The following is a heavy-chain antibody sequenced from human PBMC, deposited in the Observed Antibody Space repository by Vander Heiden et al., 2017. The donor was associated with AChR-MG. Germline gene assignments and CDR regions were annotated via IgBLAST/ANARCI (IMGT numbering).Heavy chain of an antibody. CDR1: GYTFTTYT. CDR3: ARGTLITIFGVVNRNKPFDY. Sequence: QVQLVQSGAEVKKPGASVKVSCKASGYTFTTYTMHWVRQAPGQRLEWVGWINTDNGNTKYSQKFQGRVTITRDTSASTAYMELSSLRSEDTAVYYCARGTLITIFGVVNRNKPFDYWGQGTLGTVSS. D-gene: IGHD3-3*01. J-gene: IGHJ4*02. V-gene: IGHV1-3*04. CDR2: INTDNGNT.